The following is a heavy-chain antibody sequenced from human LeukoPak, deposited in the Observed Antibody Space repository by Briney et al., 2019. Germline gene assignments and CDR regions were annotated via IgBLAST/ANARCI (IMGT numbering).Heavy chain of an antibody. CDR1: GGSISSGSYY. D-gene: IGHD2-15*01. J-gene: IGHJ4*02. Sequence: SQTLSLTCPVSGGSISSGSYYWSWIRQPAGKGLERIGRIYTSGSTNYNPSLKSRVTISVDTSKNQFSLKLSSVTAADTAVYYCARDTAAYCSGGSCYYPDYWGQGTLVTVSS. CDR3: ARDTAAYCSGGSCYYPDY. CDR2: IYTSGST. V-gene: IGHV4-61*02.